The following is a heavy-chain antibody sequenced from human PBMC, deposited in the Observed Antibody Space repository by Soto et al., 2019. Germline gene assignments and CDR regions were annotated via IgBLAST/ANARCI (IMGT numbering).Heavy chain of an antibody. CDR2: IDPRDSDT. V-gene: IGHV5-51*01. CDR3: ARLQFGEGFDY. J-gene: IGHJ4*02. CDR1: GYTFTGYW. Sequence: PGESLKISCKGSGYTFTGYWVAWVRQMPGRGPEWMGSIDPRDSDTRYSPSFQGQVTISVDKSKNQFSLHLTSVTAADTAVYYCARLQFGEGFDYWGQGALVTVSS. D-gene: IGHD3-10*01.